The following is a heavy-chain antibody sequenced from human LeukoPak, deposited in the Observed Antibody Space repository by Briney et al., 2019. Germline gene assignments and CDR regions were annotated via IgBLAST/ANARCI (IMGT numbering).Heavy chain of an antibody. D-gene: IGHD4-23*01. Sequence: PGGSLRPACAASGFTFSTYWMSWVRQAPGKGLEWVAYIKQDGSEKYYVDSVKGRFTLSRDNARNSVYLQMNSLRADDTAVYYCARLGNRYSDLWGRGALVTVSS. J-gene: IGHJ2*01. CDR2: IKQDGSEK. V-gene: IGHV3-7*01. CDR3: ARLGNRYSDL. CDR1: GFTFSTYW.